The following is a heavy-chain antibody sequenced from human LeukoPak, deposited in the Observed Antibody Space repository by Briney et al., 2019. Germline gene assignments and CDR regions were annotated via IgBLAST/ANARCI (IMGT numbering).Heavy chain of an antibody. D-gene: IGHD3-16*02. CDR3: ARGGIDDYVWGSYRVFDY. V-gene: IGHV1-58*01. CDR1: GFTFTSSA. CDR2: IVVGSGNT. Sequence: SVKVSCKASGFTFTSSAVQWVRQARGQRLEWIGWIVVGSGNTNYAQKFQERVTITRDMSTSTAYMELSSLRSEDTAVYYCARGGIDDYVWGSYRVFDYWGQGTLVTVSS. J-gene: IGHJ4*02.